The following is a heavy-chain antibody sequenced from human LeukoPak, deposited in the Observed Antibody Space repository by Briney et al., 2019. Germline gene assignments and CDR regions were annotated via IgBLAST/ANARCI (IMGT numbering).Heavy chain of an antibody. D-gene: IGHD2-21*02. CDR3: ARQTVYCGGDCYHDAFDI. V-gene: IGHV5-51*01. CDR2: IYPGDSDT. J-gene: IGHJ3*02. Sequence: GESLKISCKGSGYTFTNYWIGWVRQMPGKGLEWMGIIYPGDSDTRYSPSFQGQVTISADKSISTAYLQWSSLKASDTAMYYCARQTVYCGGDCYHDAFDIWGQGTMVTVSS. CDR1: GYTFTNYW.